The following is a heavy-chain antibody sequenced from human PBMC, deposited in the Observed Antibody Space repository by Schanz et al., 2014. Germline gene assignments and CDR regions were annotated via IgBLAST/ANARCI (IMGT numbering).Heavy chain of an antibody. CDR3: ARRSVSPSGNSYGYVVAWFDP. V-gene: IGHV4-4*02. D-gene: IGHD5-18*01. CDR1: GGSISSSNW. Sequence: QVQLQESGPGLVKPSGTLSLTCAVSGGSISSSNWWSWVRQPPGKGLEWIGEIYHSGSTNYKPSHKSCVPIAADKSKNQFPLKLRSVTAADTAVYYCARRSVSPSGNSYGYVVAWFDPWGQGTLVTVSS. CDR2: IYHSGST. J-gene: IGHJ5*02.